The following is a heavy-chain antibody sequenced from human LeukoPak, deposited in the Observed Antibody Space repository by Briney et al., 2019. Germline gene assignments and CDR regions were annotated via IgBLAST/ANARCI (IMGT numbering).Heavy chain of an antibody. CDR1: GGSLSGYY. CDR2: VNHRGST. V-gene: IGHV4-34*01. D-gene: IGHD3-22*01. J-gene: IGHJ4*02. CDR3: ARVRCYYDSSGYYRPYYFDY. Sequence: SETLSLTCAVYGGSLSGYYWSWIRQPPGKGLEWVGEVNHRGSTNYNPSLKSRVTISVDTFKDQLSVKLSSVTAADTAVYYCARVRCYYDSSGYYRPYYFDYWGQGTLVTVSS.